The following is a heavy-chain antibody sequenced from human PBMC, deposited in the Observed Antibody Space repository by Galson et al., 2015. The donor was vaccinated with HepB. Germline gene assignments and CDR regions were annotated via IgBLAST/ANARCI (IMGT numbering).Heavy chain of an antibody. CDR3: AESGSYPQTTTDY. CDR1: GGTFSSYA. J-gene: IGHJ4*02. D-gene: IGHD1-26*01. CDR2: IIPILGIA. V-gene: IGHV1-69*04. Sequence: SVKVSCKASGGTFSSYAISWVRQAPGQGLEWMGRIIPILGIANYAQKFQGRVTITADKSTSTAYMELSSLRSEDTAVYYCAESGSYPQTTTDYWGQGTLVTVSS.